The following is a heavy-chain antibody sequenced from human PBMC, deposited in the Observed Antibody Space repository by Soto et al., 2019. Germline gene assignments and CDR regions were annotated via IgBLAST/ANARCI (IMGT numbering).Heavy chain of an antibody. Sequence: PGGSLRLSCAASGFTVSSNYMSWVRQAPGKGLEWVSVIYSGGSTYYADSVKGRFTISRDNAKNSLYLQMNSLRDEDTAVYYCARDRTYYYGSGSYYNPSFDIWGQGTMVTV. CDR3: ARDRTYYYGSGSYYNPSFDI. CDR1: GFTVSSNY. D-gene: IGHD3-10*01. V-gene: IGHV3-66*01. J-gene: IGHJ3*02. CDR2: IYSGGST.